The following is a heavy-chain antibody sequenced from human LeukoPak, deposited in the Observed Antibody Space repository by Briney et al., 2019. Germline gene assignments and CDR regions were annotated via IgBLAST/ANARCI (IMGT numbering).Heavy chain of an antibody. CDR1: GFTVSSNS. D-gene: IGHD3-10*01. CDR3: AKLSSGECFDY. Sequence: GGSLRLSCTVSGFTVSSNSMSWVRQAPGKGLEWVASIKPDGSEKYYLDSVKGRFTISRDNSKNTLYLQMNSLRAEDTAVYYCAKLSSGECFDYWGQGTLVTVSS. CDR2: IKPDGSEK. V-gene: IGHV3-7*03. J-gene: IGHJ4*02.